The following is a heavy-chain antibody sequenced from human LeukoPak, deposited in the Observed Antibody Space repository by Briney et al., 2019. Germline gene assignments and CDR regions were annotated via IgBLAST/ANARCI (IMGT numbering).Heavy chain of an antibody. J-gene: IGHJ4*02. CDR2: INHSGST. V-gene: IGHV4-34*01. CDR1: GGSFSGYY. D-gene: IGHD5-12*01. Sequence: SETLPLTCAVYGGSFSGYYWSWIRQPPGKGLEWIGEINHSGSTNYNPSLKSRVTISVDTSKNQFSLKLSSVTAADTAVYYCATGAGYDSAADYWGQGTLVTVSS. CDR3: ATGAGYDSAADY.